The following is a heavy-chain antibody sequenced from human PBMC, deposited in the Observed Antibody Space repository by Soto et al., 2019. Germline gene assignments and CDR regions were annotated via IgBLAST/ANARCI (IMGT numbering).Heavy chain of an antibody. V-gene: IGHV3-7*01. D-gene: IGHD1-26*01. Sequence: GGSLRLSCAASGFSFNGYWMSWVRQAPGKGLEWVANVNQDGTQKYYVDSVKGRFTISKDNAKNSLYLLMSSLRAEDSGIYYCTRNELWGQGTLVTVSS. CDR1: GFSFNGYW. J-gene: IGHJ4*02. CDR2: VNQDGTQK. CDR3: TRNEL.